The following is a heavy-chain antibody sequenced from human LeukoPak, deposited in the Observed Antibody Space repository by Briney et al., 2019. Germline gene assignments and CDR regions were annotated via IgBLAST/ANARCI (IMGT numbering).Heavy chain of an antibody. CDR1: GGSFSGYY. D-gene: IGHD6-13*01. CDR3: ARRGSSWKIFDY. V-gene: IGHV4-34*01. Sequence: SETLSLTCAVYGGSFSGYYWSWIRQPPGKGLEWIGEINHSGSTNYNPSLKSRVTISVDTSKNQFSLKLSSVTAADTAVYYCARRGSSWKIFDYWGQGTLVTVSS. J-gene: IGHJ4*02. CDR2: INHSGST.